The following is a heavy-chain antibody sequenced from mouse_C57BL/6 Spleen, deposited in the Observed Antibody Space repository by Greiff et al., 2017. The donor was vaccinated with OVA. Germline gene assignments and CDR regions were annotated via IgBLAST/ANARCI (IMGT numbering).Heavy chain of an antibody. CDR3: ARWDMGDGYLFAY. CDR1: GYTFTSYW. V-gene: IGHV1-64*01. Sequence: VQLQQPGAELVKPGASVKLSCKASGYTFTSYWMHWVKQRPGQGLEWIGMIHPNSGSTNYNEKFKSKATLTVDKSSSTAYMQLSSLTSEDSAVYYCARWDMGDGYLFAYWGQGTLVTVSA. D-gene: IGHD2-3*01. CDR2: IHPNSGST. J-gene: IGHJ3*01.